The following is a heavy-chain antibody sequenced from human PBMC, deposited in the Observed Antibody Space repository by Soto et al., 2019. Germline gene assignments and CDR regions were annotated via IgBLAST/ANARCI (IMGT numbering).Heavy chain of an antibody. CDR1: GASITYGCYS. D-gene: IGHD5-12*01. Sequence: QLQLHESGSGLVRPSQTLSLTCTVSGASITYGCYSWSWIRQPPGKGLEWIGYINHLETTFYNPSFESRLTLSIDRTKNQFSLKLNSMTAADGAVYFCARGGGYDSFDYWGQGILVTVSS. CDR2: INHLETT. CDR3: ARGGGYDSFDY. V-gene: IGHV4-30-2*01. J-gene: IGHJ4*02.